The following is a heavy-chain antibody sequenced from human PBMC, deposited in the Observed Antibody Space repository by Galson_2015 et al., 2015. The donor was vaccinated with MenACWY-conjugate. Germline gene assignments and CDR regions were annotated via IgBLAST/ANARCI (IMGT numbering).Heavy chain of an antibody. CDR3: AKAHDYGDGDYYFDY. CDR2: ISYDGSNK. D-gene: IGHD4-17*01. CDR1: GFTFSSYG. J-gene: IGHJ4*02. Sequence: SLRLSCAASGFTFSSYGKHWVRQAPGKGLEWVAVISYDGSNKYYADSVKGRFTISRDNSKNTLYLQMNSLRAEDTAVYYCAKAHDYGDGDYYFDYWGQGTLVTVSS. V-gene: IGHV3-30*18.